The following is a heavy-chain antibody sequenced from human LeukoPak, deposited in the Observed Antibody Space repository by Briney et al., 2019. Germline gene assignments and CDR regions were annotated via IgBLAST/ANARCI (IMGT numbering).Heavy chain of an antibody. D-gene: IGHD4-23*01. J-gene: IGHJ4*02. CDR2: ISSSGSTI. V-gene: IGHV3-48*03. CDR1: GFTFSSYE. Sequence: GGSLRLSCAASGFTFSSYEMNWVRQAPGKGLEWVSHISSSGSTICYTDSVKGRFTISRDNSKNLLYLQMNSLRAEDTAIYYCARTVARIGYWGQGTLVTVSS. CDR3: ARTVARIGY.